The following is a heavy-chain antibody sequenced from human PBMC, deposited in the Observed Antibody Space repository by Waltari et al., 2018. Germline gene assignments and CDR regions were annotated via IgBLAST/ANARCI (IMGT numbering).Heavy chain of an antibody. CDR2: IRREPYNYAT. CDR1: GFRLCGSS. CDR3: SGGEVTGTDF. D-gene: IGHD6-19*01. J-gene: IGHJ4*02. V-gene: IGHV3-73*01. Sequence: EVQVVESGGGLVQPGGSLNLSCATLGFRLCGSSIHWVRRTSGKGLEWVGRIRREPYNYATAYSASVKGRFTISRDDSKNTAFLQMNSLMTEDTAVYYCSGGEVTGTDFWGQGTLVTVSS.